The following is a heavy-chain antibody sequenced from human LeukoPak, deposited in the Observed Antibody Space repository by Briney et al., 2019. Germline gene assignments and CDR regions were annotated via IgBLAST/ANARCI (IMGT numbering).Heavy chain of an antibody. CDR3: AKGGELTPYFDY. CDR1: GFTFDDYA. D-gene: IGHD1-26*01. V-gene: IGHV3-23*01. Sequence: PGGSLRLSCAASGFTFDDYAMHWGRQAPGKGLEWVSASSGSGGSTYYADSVKGRFTISRDNSKNTLYLQMNSLRAEDTAVYYCAKGGELTPYFDYRGQGTLVTVSS. J-gene: IGHJ4*02. CDR2: SSGSGGST.